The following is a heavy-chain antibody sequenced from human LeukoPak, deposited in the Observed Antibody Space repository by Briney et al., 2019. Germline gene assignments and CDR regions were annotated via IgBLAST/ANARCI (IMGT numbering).Heavy chain of an antibody. CDR1: GYTFTGYY. CDR3: ARDPIVAAAGYDY. D-gene: IGHD6-13*01. J-gene: IGHJ4*02. V-gene: IGHV1-2*02. CDR2: INPNSGGT. Sequence: ASVKVSCKASGYTFTGYYMHWVRQAPGQGLEWMGWINPNSGGTNYAQKFQGRVTMTRDTSISTAYMELSRLRSDDTAAYYCARDPIVAAAGYDYWGQGTLVTVSS.